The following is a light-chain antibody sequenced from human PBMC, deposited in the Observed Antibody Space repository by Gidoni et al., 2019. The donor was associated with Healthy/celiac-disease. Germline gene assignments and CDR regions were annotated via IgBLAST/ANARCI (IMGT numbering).Light chain of an antibody. V-gene: IGKV1-8*01. CDR3: QQYYSYPWT. J-gene: IGKJ1*01. CDR2: AAS. Sequence: AIRMTQSPSSFSASTGDRVTITCRASQGSSSYLAWYQQKPGKAPKLLSYAASTLQSGVPSRFSGSGSGTDFTLTISCLQSEDFATYYCQQYYSYPWTFGQGTKVEIK. CDR1: QGSSSY.